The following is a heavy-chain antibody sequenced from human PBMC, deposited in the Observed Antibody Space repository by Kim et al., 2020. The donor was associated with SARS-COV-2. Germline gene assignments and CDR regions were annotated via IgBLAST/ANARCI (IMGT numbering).Heavy chain of an antibody. V-gene: IGHV3-74*01. Sequence: GGSLRLSCAASGFTFRNYWMYWVRLAPGKGLVWVAGINDNGITTRYADSGRGRFAISRDNAKNMVYLQMSSLRAEDTALYYCAGSLGSKDDDTAVWGQGTTVTVSS. CDR1: GFTFRNYW. J-gene: IGHJ6*01. CDR3: AGSLGSKDDDTAV. CDR2: INDNGITT. D-gene: IGHD2-2*01.